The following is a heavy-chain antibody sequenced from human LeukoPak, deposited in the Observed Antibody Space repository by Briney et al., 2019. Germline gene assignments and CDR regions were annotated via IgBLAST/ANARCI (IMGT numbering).Heavy chain of an antibody. CDR2: IYWDADK. CDR3: AHSGRYYDIYHN. Sequence: ESGPTLVKPTETLTLTCTFSGFSLNTGGVAVGWIRQPPGKALEWLALIYWDADKRYSPSLKTRVSITKDTSKNQVVLTMSNMDPVDTATYFCAHSGRYYDIYHNWGQGTVVTVSS. CDR1: GFSLNTGGVA. J-gene: IGHJ4*02. V-gene: IGHV2-5*02. D-gene: IGHD3-9*01.